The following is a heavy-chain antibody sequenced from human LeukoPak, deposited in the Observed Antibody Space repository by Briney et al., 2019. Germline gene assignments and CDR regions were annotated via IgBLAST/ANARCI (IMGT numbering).Heavy chain of an antibody. J-gene: IGHJ5*02. D-gene: IGHD3-3*01. CDR1: GGSISSSSYY. Sequence: PSETLSLTCTVSGGSISSSSYYWGWIRQPPGKGLEWIGSIYYSGSTNYNPSLKSRVTISVDTSKNQFSLKLSSVTAADTAVYYCAKNGQSGFSFDPWGQGTLVTVSS. V-gene: IGHV4-39*07. CDR2: IYYSGST. CDR3: AKNGQSGFSFDP.